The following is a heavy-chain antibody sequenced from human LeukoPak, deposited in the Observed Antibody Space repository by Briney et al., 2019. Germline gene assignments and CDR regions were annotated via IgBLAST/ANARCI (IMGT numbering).Heavy chain of an antibody. CDR2: ISSDGNNK. Sequence: GGSLRLSCAGSGFTFSNYGIHWVRQAPGQGLEWVAVISSDGNNKYYADSVKGRFTISRDNSKNTLYLQMNSLRPEDTAVYFCASLLLYCSGATCYSDCWGQGTLVTVSS. V-gene: IGHV3-30*03. D-gene: IGHD2-15*01. CDR3: ASLLLYCSGATCYSDC. CDR1: GFTFSNYG. J-gene: IGHJ4*02.